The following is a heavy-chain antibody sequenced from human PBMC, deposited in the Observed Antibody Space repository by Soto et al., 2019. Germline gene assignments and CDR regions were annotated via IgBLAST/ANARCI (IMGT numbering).Heavy chain of an antibody. V-gene: IGHV3-13*01. D-gene: IGHD2-15*01. CDR2: IGMAGDT. Sequence: EVQLVESGGGLIQPGGSLRLSCAASGITFSSYDMHWVRQARGKGLEWVSGIGMAGDTNYPGSVKGRFTISRENAKNSLYLQMNTLRAEDSAVYYCAACRDRVFDYWGQGTLVTVSS. J-gene: IGHJ4*02. CDR1: GITFSSYD. CDR3: AACRDRVFDY.